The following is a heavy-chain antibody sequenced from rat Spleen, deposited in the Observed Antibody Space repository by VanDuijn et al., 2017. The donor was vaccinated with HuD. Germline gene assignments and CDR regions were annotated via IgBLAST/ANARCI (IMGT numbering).Heavy chain of an antibody. D-gene: IGHD1-9*01. CDR3: VKYSGKYYGYNFLDY. CDR1: GINFSNYY. CDR2: ISNDGGNA. V-gene: IGHV5-25*01. Sequence: EVQLVESGGGSVQPGRSMKLSCAASGINFSNYYMAWVRQAPTKGLEWVASISNDGGNAYYRDSVRGRFTISRHTAEGSLNLEMDSLRSEDTATYYCVKYSGKYYGYNFLDYWGQGVMVTVSS. J-gene: IGHJ2*01.